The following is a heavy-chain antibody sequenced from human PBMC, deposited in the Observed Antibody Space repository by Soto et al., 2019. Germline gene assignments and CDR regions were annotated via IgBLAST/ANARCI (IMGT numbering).Heavy chain of an antibody. V-gene: IGHV3-30-3*01. Sequence: GGSLRLSCAASGFTFSSYAMHWVRQAPGKGLEWVAVISYDGSNKYYADSVKGRFTISRDNSKNTLYLQMNSLRAEDTAVYYYARVDYDSSGYWIWYYYGMDVWGQGTTVTVSS. CDR1: GFTFSSYA. D-gene: IGHD3-22*01. J-gene: IGHJ6*02. CDR2: ISYDGSNK. CDR3: ARVDYDSSGYWIWYYYGMDV.